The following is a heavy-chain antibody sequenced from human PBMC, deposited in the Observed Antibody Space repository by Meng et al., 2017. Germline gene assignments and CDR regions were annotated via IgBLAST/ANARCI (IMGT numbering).Heavy chain of an antibody. CDR1: GFTFSSYW. V-gene: IGHV3-7*01. D-gene: IGHD3-22*01. J-gene: IGHJ4*02. Sequence: ESPKTPCAASGFTFSSYWMSRVRQAPGKGLEWVASIKQDGSEKYYVDSVKGRFTISRDNAKNSLYLQMDSLRAEDTAVYYCARDYYDSSGYPGVFDYWGQATLVTVSS. CDR2: IKQDGSEK. CDR3: ARDYYDSSGYPGVFDY.